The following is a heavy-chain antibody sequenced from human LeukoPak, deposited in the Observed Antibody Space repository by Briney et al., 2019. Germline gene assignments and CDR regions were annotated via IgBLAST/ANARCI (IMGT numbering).Heavy chain of an antibody. V-gene: IGHV3-23*01. J-gene: IGHJ4*02. CDR3: AKVTYGSGTYGAFDY. D-gene: IGHD3-10*01. CDR2: IRGTGTST. CDR1: GFTFSNYG. Sequence: GGTLRLSCAGSGFTFSNYGMSWVRQAPGKGLEWVSAIRGTGTSTYYADSVKGRFTISRDNSKNTLYLQMNSLRAEDTAVYYCAKVTYGSGTYGAFDYWGQGTLVTVSS.